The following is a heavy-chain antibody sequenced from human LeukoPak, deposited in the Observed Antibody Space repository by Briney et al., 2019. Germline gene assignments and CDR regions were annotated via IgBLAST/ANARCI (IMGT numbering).Heavy chain of an antibody. J-gene: IGHJ4*02. CDR1: GYTFTDYY. Sequence: ASVKISCKVSGYTFTDYYMHWVQQAPGKGLEWMGLVDPEDGETIYAEKFQGRVTITADTSTDTAYMELSSLRSEDTAVYYCATDSLVSSSSDRPLGGFGYWGQGTLVTVSS. D-gene: IGHD6-13*01. CDR3: ATDSLVSSSSDRPLGGFGY. CDR2: VDPEDGET. V-gene: IGHV1-69-2*01.